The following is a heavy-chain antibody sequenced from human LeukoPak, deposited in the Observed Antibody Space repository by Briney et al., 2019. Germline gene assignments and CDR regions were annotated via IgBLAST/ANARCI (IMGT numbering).Heavy chain of an antibody. D-gene: IGHD2/OR15-2a*01. CDR1: GFTFGDYA. CDR3: TREALLTYYYYMDV. V-gene: IGHV3-49*04. Sequence: GGSLRLSCTASGFTFGDYAMSWVRQAPGKGLEWVGIIRSKTYGGTAEYAASVNGRFTISRDDSKSIAYLQMNSLKTEDTAVYYCTREALLTYYYYMDVWGKGTTVTISS. CDR2: IRSKTYGGTA. J-gene: IGHJ6*03.